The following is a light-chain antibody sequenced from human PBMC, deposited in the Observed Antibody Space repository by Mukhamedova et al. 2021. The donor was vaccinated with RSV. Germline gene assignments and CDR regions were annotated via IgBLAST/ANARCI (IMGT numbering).Light chain of an antibody. CDR2: KAS. Sequence: WYQRRVHGKAAKLLIYKASTLQTGVPSRFSGSGSGTEFTLTITNLQPDDFATYYCQQYDVSRSFGQGTKVEV. V-gene: IGKV1-5*03. J-gene: IGKJ1*01. CDR3: QQYDVSRS.